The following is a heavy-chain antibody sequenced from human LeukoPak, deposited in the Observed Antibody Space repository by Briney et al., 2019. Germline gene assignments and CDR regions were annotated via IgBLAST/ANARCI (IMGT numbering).Heavy chain of an antibody. CDR1: GGSINNYY. Sequence: RPSETLSLTCTVSGGSINNYYWSWIRQPAGKGLEWIGRIYTRGSTNYNPSLKSRVTISVDTSKNQFSLKLSSVTAADTAVYYCARDSWKSGYYYVGAFDIWGQGTMVTVSS. D-gene: IGHD3-22*01. CDR3: ARDSWKSGYYYVGAFDI. J-gene: IGHJ3*02. CDR2: IYTRGST. V-gene: IGHV4-4*07.